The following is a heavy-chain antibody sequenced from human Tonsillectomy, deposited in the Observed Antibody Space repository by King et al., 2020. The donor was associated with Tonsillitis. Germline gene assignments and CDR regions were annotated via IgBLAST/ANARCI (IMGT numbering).Heavy chain of an antibody. J-gene: IGHJ4*02. Sequence: HVQLVESGGGVVQPGRSLRLSCAASGFTFSSYAMHWVRQAPGKGLEWVAVISYDGSNKYYADSVKGRFTISRENSKNTLYLQMNSLRTEDTAVYYCARENYGDHYFDYWGQGTLVTVSS. CDR1: GFTFSSYA. D-gene: IGHD4-17*01. CDR3: ARENYGDHYFDY. V-gene: IGHV3-30*01. CDR2: ISYDGSNK.